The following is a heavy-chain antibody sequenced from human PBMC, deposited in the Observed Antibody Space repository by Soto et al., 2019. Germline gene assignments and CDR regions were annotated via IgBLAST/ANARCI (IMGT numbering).Heavy chain of an antibody. V-gene: IGHV1-18*01. CDR2: ISAYNGNT. CDR1: GYTFTSYG. D-gene: IGHD1-1*01. J-gene: IGHJ6*02. CDR3: ARVGVQLGYYYYGMDV. Sequence: ASVKVSCKASGYTFTSYGISWVRQAPGQGLEWMGWISAYNGNTNYAQKLQGRVTMTTDTSTSAAYMELRSLRSDDTAVYYCARVGVQLGYYYYGMDVWGQVSTVTVSS.